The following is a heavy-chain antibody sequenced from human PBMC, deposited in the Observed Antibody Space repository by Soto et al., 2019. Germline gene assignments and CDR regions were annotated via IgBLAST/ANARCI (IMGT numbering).Heavy chain of an antibody. D-gene: IGHD6-19*01. V-gene: IGHV2-70*11. CDR2: IDWDDDK. Sequence: GSGPTLVNPTQTLTLTCTFSGFSLSTSGMCVSWIRQPPGKALEWLARIDWDDDKYYSISLKTRLTISKDTSKNQVVLIMTNMDPVDTATYYCARTRPYSGGWYGTIDYWGLGTLVTVSS. CDR3: ARTRPYSGGWYGTIDY. CDR1: GFSLSTSGMC. J-gene: IGHJ4*02.